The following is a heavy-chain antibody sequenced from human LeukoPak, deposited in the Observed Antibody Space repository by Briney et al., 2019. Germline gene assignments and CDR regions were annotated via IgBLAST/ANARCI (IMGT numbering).Heavy chain of an antibody. Sequence: GGSLRLSCAASGFTVSSNYMSWVRQAPGKGLEWVANIKQDGSNKYYVDSVKGRFTISRDNAKNSLYLQMNSLGAEDTAVYYCATDDGITGTTHGYWGQGTLVTVSS. CDR1: GFTVSSNY. CDR2: IKQDGSNK. J-gene: IGHJ4*02. CDR3: ATDDGITGTTHGY. D-gene: IGHD1-20*01. V-gene: IGHV3-7*01.